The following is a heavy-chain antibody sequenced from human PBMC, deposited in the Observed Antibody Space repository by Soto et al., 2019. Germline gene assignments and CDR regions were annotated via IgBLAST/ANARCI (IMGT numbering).Heavy chain of an antibody. J-gene: IGHJ6*02. V-gene: IGHV5-10-1*01. CDR1: GYSFTIDW. D-gene: IGHD4-17*01. CDR3: ARLTVTRLGMDV. Sequence: GESLKISCKGSGYSFTIDWISWVRQMPGEGLEWMGRIDPSDSYTNYSPSFQGHVTISADKSISTAYLQWSSLKASDTAMYYCARLTVTRLGMDVWGQGTTVTVSS. CDR2: IDPSDSYT.